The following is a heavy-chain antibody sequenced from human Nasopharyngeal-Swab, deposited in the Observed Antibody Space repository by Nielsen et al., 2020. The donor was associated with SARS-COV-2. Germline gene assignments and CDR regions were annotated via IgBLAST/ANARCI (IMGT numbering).Heavy chain of an antibody. Sequence: GESLKISCAASGFTFSSYAMHWVRQAPGKGLEWVAVISYDGSNKYYADSVKGRFTISRDNSKNPLYLQMNSLRAEDTAVYYCARDSKTYYYDSSGYYYEYYFDYWGQGTLVTVSS. CDR3: ARDSKTYYYDSSGYYYEYYFDY. J-gene: IGHJ4*02. V-gene: IGHV3-30-3*01. CDR1: GFTFSSYA. CDR2: ISYDGSNK. D-gene: IGHD3-22*01.